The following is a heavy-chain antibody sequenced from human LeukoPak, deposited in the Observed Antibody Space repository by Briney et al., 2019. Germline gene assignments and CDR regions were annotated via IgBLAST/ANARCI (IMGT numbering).Heavy chain of an antibody. CDR2: IDPSDSYT. D-gene: IGHD1-14*01. Sequence: GESLKISCKDSGYNFTTYWISRVRQMPGKGLEWMGRIDPSDSYTKYSPSFQGHVTISADKSISTAYLQWSSLKASDTAMYYCARLVEFDRIDYWGQGTLVTVSS. CDR3: ARLVEFDRIDY. CDR1: GYNFTTYW. J-gene: IGHJ4*02. V-gene: IGHV5-10-1*01.